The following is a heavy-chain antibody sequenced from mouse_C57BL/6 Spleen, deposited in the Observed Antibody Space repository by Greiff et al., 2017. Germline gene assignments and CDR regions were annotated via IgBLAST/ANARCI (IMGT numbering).Heavy chain of an antibody. J-gene: IGHJ2*01. CDR1: GYAFSSSW. V-gene: IGHV1-82*01. CDR2: IYPGDGDT. CDR3: AREDSYYYGSSHFDY. D-gene: IGHD1-1*01. Sequence: VQLQQSGPELVKPGASVKISCKASGYAFSSSWMNWVKQRPGKGLEWIGRIYPGDGDTNYNGKFKGKATLTADKSSSTAYMQLSSLTSEDSAVYFCAREDSYYYGSSHFDYWGQGTTLTVSS.